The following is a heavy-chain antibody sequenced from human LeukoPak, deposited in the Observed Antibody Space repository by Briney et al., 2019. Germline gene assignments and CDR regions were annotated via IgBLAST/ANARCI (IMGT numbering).Heavy chain of an antibody. D-gene: IGHD3-10*01. CDR2: INHSGST. Sequence: SETLSLTCAVYGGSFSGYYWSWIRQPPGKGLEWIGEINHSGSTNYNPSLKSRVTISVDTSKNQFSLKLSSVTAADTAVYYCARGRFYYYGSGSYYAPFDYWGQGTLATVSS. CDR1: GGSFSGYY. CDR3: ARGRFYYYGSGSYYAPFDY. J-gene: IGHJ4*02. V-gene: IGHV4-34*01.